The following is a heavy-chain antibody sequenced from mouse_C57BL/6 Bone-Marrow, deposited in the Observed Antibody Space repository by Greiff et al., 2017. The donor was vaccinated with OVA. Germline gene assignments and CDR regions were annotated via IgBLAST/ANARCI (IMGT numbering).Heavy chain of an antibody. Sequence: EVMLVESGGGLVKPGGSLKLSCAASGFTFSSYAMSWVRQTPEKRLEWVATISDGGSYTYYPDNVKGRFTISRDNAKNNLYLQMSHLKSEDTAMYYCARGIIYYYGSSFFDYWGQGTTLTVSS. CDR3: ARGIIYYYGSSFFDY. J-gene: IGHJ2*01. V-gene: IGHV5-4*03. CDR1: GFTFSSYA. D-gene: IGHD1-1*01. CDR2: ISDGGSYT.